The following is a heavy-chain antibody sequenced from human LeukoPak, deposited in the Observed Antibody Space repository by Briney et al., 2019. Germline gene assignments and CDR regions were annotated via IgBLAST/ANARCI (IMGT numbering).Heavy chain of an antibody. D-gene: IGHD3-9*01. V-gene: IGHV3-11*01. Sequence: GGSLRLSCAASGFTFSDYYMSWIRQTPGKGLEWVSYISSSGTTMEYADSVKGRFTISRDNAKDPLYLQMNSLRAEDTAVYYCARSIGLTGGGVDVWGQGTTVTVSS. CDR1: GFTFSDYY. CDR3: ARSIGLTGGGVDV. CDR2: ISSSGTTM. J-gene: IGHJ6*02.